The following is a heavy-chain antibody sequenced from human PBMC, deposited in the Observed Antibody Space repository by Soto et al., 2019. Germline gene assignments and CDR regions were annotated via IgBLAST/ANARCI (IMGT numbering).Heavy chain of an antibody. Sequence: PGASLKISCKGSGYSFTSSWISWVRQMPGKGLEWMGRIDPSDSYTNYSPSFQGHVTISVDKSISTAYLQWSSLEASDSAMYYCGRLTSYDFSRMDVWGQGTTVTVSS. V-gene: IGHV5-10-1*01. CDR1: GYSFTSSW. CDR3: GRLTSYDFSRMDV. CDR2: IDPSDSYT. J-gene: IGHJ6*02. D-gene: IGHD3-3*01.